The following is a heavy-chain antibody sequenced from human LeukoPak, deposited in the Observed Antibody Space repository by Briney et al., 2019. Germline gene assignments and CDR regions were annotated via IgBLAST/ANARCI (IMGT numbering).Heavy chain of an antibody. Sequence: PGGSLRLSCAASGFTFSSYSMNWVRQALGKGLEWVANIKQDGSEKYYVDSVKGRFTISRDNAKNSLYLQMNSLRAEDTAVYYCAELGITMIGGVWGKGTTVTISS. J-gene: IGHJ6*04. D-gene: IGHD3-10*02. CDR2: IKQDGSEK. CDR1: GFTFSSYS. V-gene: IGHV3-7*01. CDR3: AELGITMIGGV.